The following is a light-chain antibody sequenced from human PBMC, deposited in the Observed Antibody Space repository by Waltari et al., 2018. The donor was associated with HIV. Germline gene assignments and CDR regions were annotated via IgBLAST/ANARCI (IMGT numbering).Light chain of an antibody. Sequence: DIQMTKSPSFMSASVGDKVTITCQASQDIRHYLNWYQKKAGKAPKLLIYDASKLQTGVPSRFSGSDSGTDLTLTITSLQSEDIGTYYCQQYADLPLTFGGGTQVEIK. J-gene: IGKJ4*01. CDR2: DAS. CDR3: QQYADLPLT. V-gene: IGKV1-33*01. CDR1: QDIRHY.